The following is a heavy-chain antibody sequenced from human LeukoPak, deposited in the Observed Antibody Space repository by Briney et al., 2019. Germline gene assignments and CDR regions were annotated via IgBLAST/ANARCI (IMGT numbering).Heavy chain of an antibody. J-gene: IGHJ4*02. D-gene: IGHD3-10*01. Sequence: GGSLRLSCAASGFTFSSYEINWVRQAPGKGLEWISYTSNSGRTVYYGDSVKGRFTVSRDNTKNSVYLLMNSLRVEDTAVYYCAREHIRSGSYELDYWGQGTLVTVSS. CDR2: TSNSGRTV. CDR3: AREHIRSGSYELDY. CDR1: GFTFSSYE. V-gene: IGHV3-48*03.